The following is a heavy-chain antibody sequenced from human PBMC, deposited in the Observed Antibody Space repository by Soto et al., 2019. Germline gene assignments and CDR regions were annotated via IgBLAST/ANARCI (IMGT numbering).Heavy chain of an antibody. V-gene: IGHV3-21*01. CDR3: ARDLIYASYYYYMDV. D-gene: IGHD3-10*01. Sequence: EVQLVESGGGLVKPGGSLRLSCAASGFTFSSYSMNWVRQAPGKGLEWVSSINYKSHIDYADSVKGRFTISRDNAKNSLYLQMTSLRAEDTAVYFCARDLIYASYYYYMDVWGIGTTVTVSS. CDR2: INYKSHI. J-gene: IGHJ6*03. CDR1: GFTFSSYS.